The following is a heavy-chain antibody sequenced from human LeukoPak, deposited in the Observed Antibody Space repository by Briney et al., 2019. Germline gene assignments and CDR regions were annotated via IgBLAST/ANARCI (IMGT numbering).Heavy chain of an antibody. J-gene: IGHJ2*01. CDR3: ARDPPGYYDSSGTVVWYFDL. V-gene: IGHV1-69*06. D-gene: IGHD3-22*01. Sequence: ASVKVSCKASGGTFSSYAISWVRQAPGQGLEWMGGIIPIFGTANYAQKFQGRVTITADKSTSTAYMELSSLRSEDTAVYYCARDPPGYYDSSGTVVWYFDLWGRGTLVTVSS. CDR1: GGTFSSYA. CDR2: IIPIFGTA.